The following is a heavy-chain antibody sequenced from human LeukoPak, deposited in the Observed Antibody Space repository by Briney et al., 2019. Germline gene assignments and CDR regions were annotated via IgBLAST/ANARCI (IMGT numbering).Heavy chain of an antibody. CDR2: ISGSGGST. J-gene: IGHJ6*02. V-gene: IGHV3-23*01. Sequence: PGGSLRLSCAASGFTFSSYAMNWVRQAPGKGLEWVSVISGSGGSTSYADSVKGRFTISRDNSKNTLYLQMNSLRAEDTAVYYCAGYDSSGFYYYGMDVWGQGTTVTVSS. CDR3: AGYDSSGFYYYGMDV. D-gene: IGHD3-22*01. CDR1: GFTFSSYA.